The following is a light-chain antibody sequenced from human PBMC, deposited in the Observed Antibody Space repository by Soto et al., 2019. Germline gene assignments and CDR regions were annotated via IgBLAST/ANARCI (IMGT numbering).Light chain of an antibody. Sequence: IQMTQSPSTLSACVGDRVTITCRASQSISSWLAWFQQKPGKAPKLLIFDASSLESGVPSRFSGSGSGTDFTLTISSLQPDDFAVYYCQQYYTYSRTFGQGTKVDIK. CDR2: DAS. J-gene: IGKJ1*01. CDR3: QQYYTYSRT. V-gene: IGKV1-5*01. CDR1: QSISSW.